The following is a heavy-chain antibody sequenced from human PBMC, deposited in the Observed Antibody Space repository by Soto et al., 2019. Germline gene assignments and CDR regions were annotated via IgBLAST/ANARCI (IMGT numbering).Heavy chain of an antibody. D-gene: IGHD7-27*01. CDR1: GDTFTDSY. Sequence: QVQLVQSGAEVKEPGASVTVSCKASGDTFTDSYTHWVRQAPGQGLEWMGVLNPDGGSTMYIRNCLGTITLPRYMSTITVHMFLSALRSDDTPTCFCAIDEGADLGLQYWGQGTPVNVFS. V-gene: IGHV1-46*01. CDR3: AIDEGADLGLQY. J-gene: IGHJ4*02. CDR2: LNPDGGST.